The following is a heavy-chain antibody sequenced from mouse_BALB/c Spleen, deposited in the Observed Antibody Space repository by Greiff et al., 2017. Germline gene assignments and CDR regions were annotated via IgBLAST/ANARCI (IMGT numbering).Heavy chain of an antibody. CDR1: GFTFSSYA. J-gene: IGHJ4*01. Sequence: DVQLQESGGGLVKPGGSLKLSCAASGFTFSSYAMSWVRQTPEKRLEWVASISSGGSNYYPDSVKGRFTISRDNARNILYLQMSSLRSEDTAMYYCARETTVVANYYAMDYWGQGTSVTVSS. CDR3: ARETTVVANYYAMDY. V-gene: IGHV5-6-5*01. CDR2: ISSGGSN. D-gene: IGHD1-1*01.